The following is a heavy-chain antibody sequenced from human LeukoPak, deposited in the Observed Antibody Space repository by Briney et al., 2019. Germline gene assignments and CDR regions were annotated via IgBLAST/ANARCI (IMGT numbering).Heavy chain of an antibody. CDR1: GGSISSYY. V-gene: IGHV4-39*01. Sequence: SETLSLTCTVSGGSISSYYWGWIRQPPGKGLEWIGSIYYSGSTYYNPSLKSRVTISVDTSKNQFSLKLSSVTAADTAVYYCARHNGAAGRYYYYYMDVWGNGTTVTISS. CDR2: IYYSGST. J-gene: IGHJ6*03. CDR3: ARHNGAAGRYYYYYMDV. D-gene: IGHD6-13*01.